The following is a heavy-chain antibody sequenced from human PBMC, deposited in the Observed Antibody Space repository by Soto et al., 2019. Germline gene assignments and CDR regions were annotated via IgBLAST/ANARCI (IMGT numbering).Heavy chain of an antibody. J-gene: IGHJ4*02. CDR2: IYYSGST. CDR3: ARLGEGSGYVDY. Sequence: QVQLQESGPGLVKPSETLSLTCTVSGGSISSYYWSWIWQPPGKGLEWIGYIYYSGSTNYNPSLKSRXXIXVXXHKNQFSLKLSSVTAADTAVYYCARLGEGSGYVDYWGQGTLVTVSS. D-gene: IGHD3-22*01. V-gene: IGHV4-59*08. CDR1: GGSISSYY.